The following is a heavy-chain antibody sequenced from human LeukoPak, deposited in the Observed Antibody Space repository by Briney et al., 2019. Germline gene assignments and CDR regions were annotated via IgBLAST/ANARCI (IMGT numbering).Heavy chain of an antibody. V-gene: IGHV3-33*08. Sequence: PGGSLRLSCAASGFTFSSYGMHWVRQAPGKGLEWVAVIWYDGSNKYYADSVKGRFTISRDNSKNTLYLQMNSLRAEDTAVYYCARDGEAVGTAMVHYFDYWGQGTLVTVSS. CDR2: IWYDGSNK. D-gene: IGHD5-18*01. J-gene: IGHJ4*02. CDR3: ARDGEAVGTAMVHYFDY. CDR1: GFTFSSYG.